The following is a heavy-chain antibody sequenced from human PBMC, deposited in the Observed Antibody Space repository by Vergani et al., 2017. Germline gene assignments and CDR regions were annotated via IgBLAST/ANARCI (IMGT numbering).Heavy chain of an antibody. J-gene: IGHJ6*03. CDR2: ISYDGTEK. D-gene: IGHD3-16*01. V-gene: IGHV3-30-3*01. CDR1: GFSFGNYA. CDR3: ANLPLVPHYYYYMDV. Sequence: QVKLEESGGGVVQPGRSLRLSCAASGFSFGNYAMHWVRQAPGKGLEWVGVISYDGTEKKYADSVNGRFTISRDNSKNTLYLQMNSLRAEDTAVYYCANLPLVPHYYYYMDVWGKGTTVTVSS.